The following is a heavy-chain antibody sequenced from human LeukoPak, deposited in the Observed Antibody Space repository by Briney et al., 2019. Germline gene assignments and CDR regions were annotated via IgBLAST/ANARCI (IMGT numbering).Heavy chain of an antibody. CDR2: IYYSGST. V-gene: IGHV4-39*07. CDR3: ARDISDGYNGFDP. CDR1: GGSISSSSYY. J-gene: IGHJ5*02. Sequence: SETLSLTCTVSGGSISSSSYYWGWIRQPPGKGLEWIGSIYYSGSTYYNPSLKSRVTISVDTSKNQFSLKLSSVTAADTAVYYCARDISDGYNGFDPWGQGTLVTVSS. D-gene: IGHD5-24*01.